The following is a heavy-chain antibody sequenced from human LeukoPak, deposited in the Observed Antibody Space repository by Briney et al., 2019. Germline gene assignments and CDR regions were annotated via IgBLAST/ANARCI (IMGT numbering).Heavy chain of an antibody. Sequence: SETLSLTCTVSGGSISSYYWSWIRQPRGKGLEWIGYIYYSGSTYYNPSLKSRVTISVDTSKNQFSLKLSSVTAADTAVYYCARGHRVGATTVDYWGQGTLVTVSS. J-gene: IGHJ4*02. CDR1: GGSISSYY. V-gene: IGHV4-59*01. D-gene: IGHD1-26*01. CDR3: ARGHRVGATTVDY. CDR2: IYYSGST.